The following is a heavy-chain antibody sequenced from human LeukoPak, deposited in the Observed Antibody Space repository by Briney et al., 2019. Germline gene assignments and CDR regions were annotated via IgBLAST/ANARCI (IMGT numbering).Heavy chain of an antibody. V-gene: IGHV4-59*01. CDR1: GGSITGYY. CDR3: ARAGSSSWYTLAADS. CDR2: ISYTGYI. Sequence: PSETLSLTCTVSGGSITGYYWSWIRQPPGKGLEWTAYISYTGYINYNPSLKSRVTISLDTSKNQFSLKLNSVTAADTAVYFCARAGSSSWYTLAADSWGQGTLVTVSS. J-gene: IGHJ5*01. D-gene: IGHD2-15*01.